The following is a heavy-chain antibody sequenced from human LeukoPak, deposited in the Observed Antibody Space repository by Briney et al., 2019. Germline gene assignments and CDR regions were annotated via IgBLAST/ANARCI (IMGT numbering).Heavy chain of an antibody. CDR3: ARDRYGTVAGTRGFDY. CDR2: IYTSGST. V-gene: IGHV4-4*07. Sequence: SETLSLTCTVSGGSISSYYRSWIRQPAGKGLEWIGRIYTSGSTNYNPSLKSRVTMSVDTSKNQFSLKLSSVTAADTAVYYCARDRYGTVAGTRGFDYWGQGTLVTVSS. J-gene: IGHJ4*02. CDR1: GGSISSYY. D-gene: IGHD6-19*01.